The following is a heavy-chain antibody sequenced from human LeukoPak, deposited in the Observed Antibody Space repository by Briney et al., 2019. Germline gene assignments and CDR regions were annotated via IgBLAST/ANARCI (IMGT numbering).Heavy chain of an antibody. D-gene: IGHD6-19*01. CDR2: ISGSGGST. J-gene: IGHJ4*02. CDR3: AKAPGWYFDY. Sequence: GGTLRLSCAASGFAFSSYGMSWVRQAPGKGLEWVSAISGSGGSTYYADSVKGRFTISRDNSKNTLYLQMNSLRAEDTAVYYCAKAPGWYFDYWGQGTLVTVSS. V-gene: IGHV3-23*01. CDR1: GFAFSSYG.